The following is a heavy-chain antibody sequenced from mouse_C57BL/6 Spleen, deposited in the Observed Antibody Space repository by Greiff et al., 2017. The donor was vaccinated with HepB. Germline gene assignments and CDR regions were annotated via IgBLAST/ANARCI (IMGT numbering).Heavy chain of an antibody. Sequence: EVQLVESGGGLVKPGGSLKLSCAASGFTFSSYAMSWVRQTPEKRLEWVATISDGGSYTYYPDNVKGRFTISRDNAKNNLYLQMSHLKSEDTAMYYCASGIYDGFYYAMDYWGQGTSVTVAS. CDR1: GFTFSSYA. CDR2: ISDGGSYT. D-gene: IGHD2-3*01. V-gene: IGHV5-4*01. CDR3: ASGIYDGFYYAMDY. J-gene: IGHJ4*01.